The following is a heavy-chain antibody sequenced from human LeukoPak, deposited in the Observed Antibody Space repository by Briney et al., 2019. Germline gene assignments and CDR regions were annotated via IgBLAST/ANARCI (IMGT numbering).Heavy chain of an antibody. CDR1: GGSFSGYY. CDR2: INHSGST. CDR3: AGVKYYDFWSGIYYYYYYYMDV. V-gene: IGHV4-34*01. J-gene: IGHJ6*03. D-gene: IGHD3-3*01. Sequence: SETLSLTCAVYGGSFSGYYWSWIRQPPGKGLEWIGEINHSGSTNYNPSLKSRVTISVDTSKNQFSLKLSSVTAADTAVYYCAGVKYYDFWSGIYYYYYYYMDVWGKGTTVTVSS.